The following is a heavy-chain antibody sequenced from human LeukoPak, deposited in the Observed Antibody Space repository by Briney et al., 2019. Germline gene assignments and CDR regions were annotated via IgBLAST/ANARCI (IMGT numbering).Heavy chain of an antibody. Sequence: KPSETLSLTCTVSGGSISSSSYYWGWIRQPLGKGLEWIGSTYYSGSTYYNPSLKSRVTISVDTSKNQFSLKLSSVTAADTAVYYCARREQWLGAGWFDPWGQGTLVTVSS. J-gene: IGHJ5*02. CDR1: GGSISSSSYY. V-gene: IGHV4-39*01. D-gene: IGHD6-19*01. CDR3: ARREQWLGAGWFDP. CDR2: TYYSGST.